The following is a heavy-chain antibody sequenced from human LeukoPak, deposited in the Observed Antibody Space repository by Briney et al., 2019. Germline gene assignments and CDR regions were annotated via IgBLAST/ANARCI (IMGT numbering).Heavy chain of an antibody. V-gene: IGHV3-74*01. D-gene: IGHD4-17*01. CDR2: VEHDRSRT. J-gene: IGHJ4*02. CDR3: ATDLG. CDR1: GFTFSSYA. Sequence: GGSLRLSCAASGFTFSSYAMSWVRQAPGKGLVWVSRVEHDRSRTAYADSVTGRFTISRDNARNMVYLQMNSLRAEDTAVYYCATDLGWDQGTLVTVSS.